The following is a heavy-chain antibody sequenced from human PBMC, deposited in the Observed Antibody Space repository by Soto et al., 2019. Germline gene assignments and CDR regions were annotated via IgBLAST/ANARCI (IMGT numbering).Heavy chain of an antibody. Sequence: SETLSLTCTVSGGSISSYYWSWIRQPPGKGLEWIGYIYYSGSTNYNPSLKSRVTISVDTSKNQFSLKLSSVTAADTAVYYCARQKIVVVVAATFNWFDPWGQGTLVTVSS. D-gene: IGHD2-15*01. J-gene: IGHJ5*02. V-gene: IGHV4-59*08. CDR1: GGSISSYY. CDR2: IYYSGST. CDR3: ARQKIVVVVAATFNWFDP.